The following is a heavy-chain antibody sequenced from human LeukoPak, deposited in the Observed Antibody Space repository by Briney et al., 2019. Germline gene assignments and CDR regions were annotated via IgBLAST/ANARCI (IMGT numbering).Heavy chain of an antibody. V-gene: IGHV4-38-2*02. CDR2: IYHSGST. CDR1: GYSISSGYY. J-gene: IGHJ3*01. Sequence: SETLSLTCTVSGYSISSGYYWGWIRQPPGKGLEWIGSIYHSGSTYYNPSLKSRVTISVDTSKNQFSLKLSSVTAADTAVYYCARAPTLYDSSVVNWGQGTMVTVSS. CDR3: ARAPTLYDSSVVN. D-gene: IGHD3-22*01.